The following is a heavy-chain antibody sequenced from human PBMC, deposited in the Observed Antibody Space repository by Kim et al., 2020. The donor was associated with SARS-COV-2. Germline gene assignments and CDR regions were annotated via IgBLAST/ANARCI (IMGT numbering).Heavy chain of an antibody. CDR2: ISYDGGDE. CDR1: GFTFRNYA. D-gene: IGHD4-17*01. CDR3: ATNADVGD. Sequence: GGSLRLSCTASGFTFRNYAMHWVRQAPGKGLEWVSVISYDGGDEYYADSVKGRFTISRDNSKNTLYLRMDSLRADDTALYYCATNADVGDWGQGTLVNVSS. V-gene: IGHV3-30-3*01. J-gene: IGHJ4*02.